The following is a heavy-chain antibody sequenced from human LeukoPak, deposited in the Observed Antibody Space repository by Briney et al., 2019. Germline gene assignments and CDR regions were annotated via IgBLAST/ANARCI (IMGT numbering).Heavy chain of an antibody. D-gene: IGHD2-21*02. Sequence: GGPLRLSCAASGFTFDDYAMHWVRQAPGKGLEWVSGISWNSGSIGYADSVKGRFTISRDNAKNSLYLQMNSLRAEDTALYYCAKASRVVVTATSFDYWGQGTLVTVSS. J-gene: IGHJ4*02. V-gene: IGHV3-9*01. CDR2: ISWNSGSI. CDR1: GFTFDDYA. CDR3: AKASRVVVTATSFDY.